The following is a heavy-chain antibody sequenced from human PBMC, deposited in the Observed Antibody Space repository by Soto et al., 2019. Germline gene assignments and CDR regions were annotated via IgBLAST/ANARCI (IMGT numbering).Heavy chain of an antibody. CDR2: LDQSGGT. V-gene: IGHV4-34*01. CDR3: AREDSYGCSGESLDV. J-gene: IGHJ6*02. CDR1: GDSLRGQS. D-gene: IGHD3-16*01. Sequence: QVQLQQWGAGLLKASETLSLTCAVVGDSLRGQSWNWIRQSPGKGLEWIGELDQSGGTNYNPSLKSRAIISDDTSKNQYSLTLTSVTAADTAVYYCAREDSYGCSGESLDVWGQGTTVTVSS.